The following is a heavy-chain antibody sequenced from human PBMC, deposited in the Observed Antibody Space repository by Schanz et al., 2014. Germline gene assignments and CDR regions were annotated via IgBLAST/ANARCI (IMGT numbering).Heavy chain of an antibody. D-gene: IGHD6-19*01. CDR1: GFSFSGFA. CDR3: ATDYSGGGCHI. V-gene: IGHV3-30*04. Sequence: QVQLEESGGGVVQPGGSLRLSCVASGFSFSGFAVHWVRQAPGKGLEWVSIVSHDGFTKHYADSVRGRFTLSRDNSKNTVYLPMNSLRAEETALYFCATDYSGGGCHIWGQGTMVTVSS. J-gene: IGHJ3*02. CDR2: VSHDGFTK.